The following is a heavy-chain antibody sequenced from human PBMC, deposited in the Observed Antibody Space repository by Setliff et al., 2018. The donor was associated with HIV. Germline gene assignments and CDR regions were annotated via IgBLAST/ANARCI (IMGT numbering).Heavy chain of an antibody. V-gene: IGHV4-4*07. J-gene: IGHJ4*02. D-gene: IGHD3-10*01. CDR1: GVSISNYY. CDR3: AGHFYYSGSGIWAGLDS. CDR2: IYTSGNT. Sequence: SETLSLTCTVSGVSISNYYWSWIRQPAGKGLEWIGRIYTSGNTNYNPSLKSRVTMSVDTSKKQFSLKSTSVTAADTAVYYCAGHFYYSGSGIWAGLDSWGQGTLVTVSS.